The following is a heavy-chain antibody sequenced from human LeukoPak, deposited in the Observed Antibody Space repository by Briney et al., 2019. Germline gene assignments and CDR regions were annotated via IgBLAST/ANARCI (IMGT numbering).Heavy chain of an antibody. V-gene: IGHV3-23*01. CDR2: ISGSGGST. CDR3: AKNLRDSSGWYPGY. CDR1: GFTFSSYA. Sequence: SGGSLRLSCAASGFTFSSYAMSWVRQAPGKGLEWVSAISGSGGSTYYADSVKGRFTTSRDNSKNTLYLQMNSLRAEDTAVYYCAKNLRDSSGWYPGYWGQGTLVTVSS. J-gene: IGHJ4*02. D-gene: IGHD6-19*01.